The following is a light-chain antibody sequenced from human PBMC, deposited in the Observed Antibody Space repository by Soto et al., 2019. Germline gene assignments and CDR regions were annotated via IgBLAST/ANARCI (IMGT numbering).Light chain of an antibody. CDR1: QDISNY. CDR2: DVS. CDR3: QQYVNLPPT. J-gene: IGKJ5*01. Sequence: DIQMTQSPSSLSASVGDRVTITCQASQDISNYFNWYQQKPGKAPKLLIYDVSNLEIGVPSRFSGSGFGTDFTLTISSLQPEDIATYYCQQYVNLPPTFGQGTRLEIK. V-gene: IGKV1-33*01.